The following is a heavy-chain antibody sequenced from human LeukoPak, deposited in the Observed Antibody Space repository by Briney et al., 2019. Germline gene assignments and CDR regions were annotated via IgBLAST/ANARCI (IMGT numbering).Heavy chain of an antibody. D-gene: IGHD4-17*01. J-gene: IGHJ5*02. CDR1: GFIFSSYW. CDR3: AGCYGDYRYNWFDP. V-gene: IGHV3-7*01. CDR2: IKQDGSEK. Sequence: GGSLRLSCAASGFIFSSYWMSWVRQAPGKGLEWVANIKQDGSEKYYVDSVKGRFTISRDNAKNSLYLQMNSLRGEDTAVYYCAGCYGDYRYNWFDPWGQGTLVTVSS.